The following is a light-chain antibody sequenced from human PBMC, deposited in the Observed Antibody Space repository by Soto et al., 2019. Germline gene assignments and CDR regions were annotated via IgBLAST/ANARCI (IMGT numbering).Light chain of an antibody. V-gene: IGKV1-39*01. Sequence: DMEMTQSPSSLSASVGDRVTITCRASQSISNYLNWYQHKPGKVPKLLIYAASSLQSGVPTRFSGSGSGTDFTLTINSQQPEDFATYYCQQSYGTPLTFGRGTKIEIK. J-gene: IGKJ4*01. CDR3: QQSYGTPLT. CDR1: QSISNY. CDR2: AAS.